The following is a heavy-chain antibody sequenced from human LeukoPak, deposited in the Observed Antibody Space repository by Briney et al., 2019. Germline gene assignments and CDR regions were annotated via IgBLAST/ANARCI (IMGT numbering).Heavy chain of an antibody. V-gene: IGHV4-59*01. J-gene: IGHJ4*02. D-gene: IGHD1-1*01. CDR2: IYYSGSS. CDR3: ARVDNWNDSFDY. Sequence: SETLSLTCTVSGGSISNYYWSWIRQPPGKGLEWIGYIYYSGSSNYNPSLKSRVTISVDTSKNQFSLKLSSVTAADTAVYYCARVDNWNDSFDYWGQGTLVTVSS. CDR1: GGSISNYY.